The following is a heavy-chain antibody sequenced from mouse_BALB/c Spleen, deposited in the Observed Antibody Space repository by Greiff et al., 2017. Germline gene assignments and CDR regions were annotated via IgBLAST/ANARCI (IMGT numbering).Heavy chain of an antibody. J-gene: IGHJ2*01. CDR2: INPNDGGT. D-gene: IGHD4-1*01. CDR3: ARLANWDGGYFDY. Sequence: VQLQQSGPELVKPGASVKIPCKASGYTFTDYNMDWVKQSHGKSLEWIGDINPNDGGTIYNQKFKGKATLTVDKSSSTAYMELRSLTSEDTAVYYCARLANWDGGYFDYWGQGTTLTVSS. CDR1: GYTFTDYN. V-gene: IGHV1-18*01.